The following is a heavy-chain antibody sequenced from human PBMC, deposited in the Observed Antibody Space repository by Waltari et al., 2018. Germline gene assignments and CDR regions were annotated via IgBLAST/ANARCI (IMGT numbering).Heavy chain of an antibody. CDR3: ARSGGGTTTFGVAE. V-gene: IGHV1-2*06. J-gene: IGHJ4*02. Sequence: QVQLVQSGAEVKKSGASVKVSCKASGYTFTDFFIHWVRQAPGQGREWRRRINRNRGDTSYAQRIQGRVTITGDTSITTAYMELSGLRSHDTAIYYCARSGGGTTTFGVAEWGQGSLVTVSS. CDR2: INRNRGDT. D-gene: IGHD3-3*01. CDR1: GYTFTDFF.